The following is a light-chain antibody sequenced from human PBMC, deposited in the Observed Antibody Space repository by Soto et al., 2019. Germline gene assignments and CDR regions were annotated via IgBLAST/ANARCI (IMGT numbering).Light chain of an antibody. Sequence: QSVLTQPPSASGTPGQRVTISCCGSSCNIGSNTVNWYQQLPGTAPKLLIYSNNQRPSGVPDRFSGSKSGTSASLAISGLQSEDEADYYCAAWDDSLNGPVFGGGTQLTVL. CDR1: SCNIGSNT. CDR2: SNN. V-gene: IGLV1-44*01. J-gene: IGLJ2*01. CDR3: AAWDDSLNGPV.